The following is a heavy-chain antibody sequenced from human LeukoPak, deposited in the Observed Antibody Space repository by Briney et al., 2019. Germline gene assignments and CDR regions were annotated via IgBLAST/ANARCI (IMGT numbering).Heavy chain of an antibody. CDR1: GGSISSSSYY. CDR2: IYYSGST. Sequence: SETLSLTCTVSGGSISSSSYYWGWIRQPPGKGLEWIGSIYYSGSTYYNPSLKSRVTISVHTSKNPLSLKLSSVTAADTVVYYCARVLRPGPNLFDPWGQGTLVSVSS. CDR3: ARVLRPGPNLFDP. D-gene: IGHD4/OR15-4a*01. J-gene: IGHJ5*02. V-gene: IGHV4-39*01.